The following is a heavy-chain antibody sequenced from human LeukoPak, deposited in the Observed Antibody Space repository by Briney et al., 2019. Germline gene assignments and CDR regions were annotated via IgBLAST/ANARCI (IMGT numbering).Heavy chain of an antibody. CDR3: VYGGGYLQH. D-gene: IGHD4-23*01. V-gene: IGHV3-21*01. Sequence: PGGSLRLSCAASGFTFSSYSMDWVRQAPGKGLEWVSSISSSSNNIYYADSVKGRFTISRDNGKNSLYLLMNSLRAEDTAVYYCVYGGGYLQHWGQGTLVTVSS. CDR1: GFTFSSYS. CDR2: ISSSSNNI. J-gene: IGHJ1*01.